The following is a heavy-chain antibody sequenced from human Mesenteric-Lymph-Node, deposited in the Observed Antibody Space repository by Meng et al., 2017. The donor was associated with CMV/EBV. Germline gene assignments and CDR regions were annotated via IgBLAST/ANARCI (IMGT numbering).Heavy chain of an antibody. CDR3: ARDQGIHWFDP. CDR1: GGSVSSGSYY. J-gene: IGHJ5*02. CDR2: IYYSGST. V-gene: IGHV4-61*01. D-gene: IGHD6-13*01. Sequence: GSLRLSCTVSGGSVSSGSYYWSWIRQPPGKGLEWIGYIYYSGSTNYNPSLKSRVTISVDTSTNQFSLKLSSVTAADTAVYYCARDQGIHWFDPWGQGTLVTVSS.